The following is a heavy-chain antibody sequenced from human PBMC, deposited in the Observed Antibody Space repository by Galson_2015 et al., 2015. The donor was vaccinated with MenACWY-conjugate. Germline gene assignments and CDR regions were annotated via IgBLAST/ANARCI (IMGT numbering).Heavy chain of an antibody. CDR3: ARESSYCSGGTCGYF. J-gene: IGHJ4*02. CDR2: VFYNGTT. Sequence: ETLSLTCTASGASITSSDYYGGWIRQPPGKGFEWIGTVFYNGTTYYNPSLQSRVSISLNTSKNQIFLTLNSATAADTAVYYCARESSYCSGGTCGYFWGQGTLVTVS. D-gene: IGHD2-15*01. V-gene: IGHV4-39*07. CDR1: GASITSSDYY.